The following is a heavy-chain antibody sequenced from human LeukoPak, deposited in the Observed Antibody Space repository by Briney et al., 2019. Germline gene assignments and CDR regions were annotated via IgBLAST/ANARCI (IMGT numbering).Heavy chain of an antibody. D-gene: IGHD2-2*01. CDR1: GYTFTGYY. CDR2: INPNSGGT. CDR3: ARVPYCSSTSCYAIFDY. J-gene: IGHJ4*02. V-gene: IGHV1-2*02. Sequence: ASVKVSCKASGYTFTGYYMHWVRQAPGQGLEWMGWINPNSGGTEYAQKFQGRVTMTRDTSISTAYMELSRLRSDDTAVYYCARVPYCSSTSCYAIFDYWGQGTPVTVPS.